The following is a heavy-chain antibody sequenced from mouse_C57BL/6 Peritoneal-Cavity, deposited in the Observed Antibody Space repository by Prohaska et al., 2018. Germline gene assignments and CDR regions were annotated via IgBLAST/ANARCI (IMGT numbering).Heavy chain of an antibody. CDR3: ARSGGSSLRFAY. D-gene: IGHD1-1*01. CDR1: GYTFTDYY. Sequence: QVQPQQSGPELVKPGASVKISCKASGYTFTDYYINWVKQRPGQGLEWIGWIFPGSGSTYYNEKFKGKATLTVDKSSSTADMLLSSLTSEDSAVYFCARSGGSSLRFAYCGQGTLVTVSA. CDR2: IFPGSGST. J-gene: IGHJ3*01. V-gene: IGHV1-75*01.